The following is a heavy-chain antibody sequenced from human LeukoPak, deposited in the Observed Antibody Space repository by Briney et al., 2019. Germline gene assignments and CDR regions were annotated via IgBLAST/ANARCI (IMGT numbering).Heavy chain of an antibody. CDR2: LSRSGGET. V-gene: IGHV3-23*01. CDR3: AKVRSGSYYIDYYYYAMDV. CDR1: GFTFGSYA. Sequence: GGSLRLSCAGSGFTFGSYAMTWVRQAPGKGLEWVSSLSRSGGETFYADAVKGRFTISRDNSKSTLYFQSNSLRAEDTAVYYCAKVRSGSYYIDYYYYAMDVWGQGALVTVSS. D-gene: IGHD3-10*01. J-gene: IGHJ6*02.